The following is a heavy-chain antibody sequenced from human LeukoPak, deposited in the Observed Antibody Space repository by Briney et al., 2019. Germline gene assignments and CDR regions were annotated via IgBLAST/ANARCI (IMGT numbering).Heavy chain of an antibody. V-gene: IGHV1-18*01. CDR3: ARVLYSSGWFPFDY. CDR2: ISAYNGNT. D-gene: IGHD6-19*01. CDR1: GYTFTSYG. Sequence: GASVKVSCKASGYTFTSYGISWVRQAPGQGLEWMGWISAYNGNTSYAQKLQGRVTMTTDTSTSTAYMELRSLRSDDSAVYYCARVLYSSGWFPFDYWGQGTLVTVSS. J-gene: IGHJ4*02.